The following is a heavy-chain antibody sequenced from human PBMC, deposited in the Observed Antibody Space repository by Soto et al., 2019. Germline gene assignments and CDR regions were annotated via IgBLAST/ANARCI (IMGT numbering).Heavy chain of an antibody. D-gene: IGHD2-15*01. Sequence: QVQLVQSGAEVKKPGASVKISCKASGYTFTRYTMNWVRQAPGQRLEWMGWINPDNGNTKSSQKFQDRVIITRDTSASTADMYLSSLRSEDTAVYYCARGIATGQLDPWGQGTLVTVSS. CDR3: ARGIATGQLDP. CDR2: INPDNGNT. CDR1: GYTFTRYT. J-gene: IGHJ5*02. V-gene: IGHV1-3*01.